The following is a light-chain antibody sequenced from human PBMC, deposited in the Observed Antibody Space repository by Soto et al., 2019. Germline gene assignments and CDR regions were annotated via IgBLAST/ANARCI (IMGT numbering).Light chain of an antibody. CDR1: QSVSSY. V-gene: IGKV3-11*01. J-gene: IGKJ5*01. Sequence: EIVLTQSPATLSLSPGERATLSCRASQSVSSYLAWYQQKPGQAPRLLIYDASNRASGIPGRFSGSGSGTDFTLTISSLEPEDFAVYYCQQRSNWPPITFGQGTRL. CDR2: DAS. CDR3: QQRSNWPPIT.